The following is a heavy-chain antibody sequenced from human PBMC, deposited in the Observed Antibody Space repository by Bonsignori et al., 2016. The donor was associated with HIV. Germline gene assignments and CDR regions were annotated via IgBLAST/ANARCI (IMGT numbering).Heavy chain of an antibody. D-gene: IGHD5-12*01. CDR2: IIPILGIA. V-gene: IGHV1-69*10. CDR1: GGTFSSYA. CDR3: ARPQRYRYDREYYFDY. J-gene: IGHJ4*02. Sequence: SVKVSCKASGGTFSSYAISWVRQAPGQGLEWMGGIIPILGIANYAQKFQGRVTITADESTSTAYMELSSLRSEDTAVYYCARPQRYRYDREYYFDYWGQGTLVTVSS.